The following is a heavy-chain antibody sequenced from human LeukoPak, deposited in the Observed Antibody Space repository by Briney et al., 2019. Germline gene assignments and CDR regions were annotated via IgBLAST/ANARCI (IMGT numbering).Heavy chain of an antibody. J-gene: IGHJ3*01. CDR2: VSGYNGNT. CDR3: ARQSVISSRSPDDAFDL. CDR1: GYTFTKYG. D-gene: IGHD2-21*01. V-gene: IGHV1-18*01. Sequence: ASVKVSCKASGYTFTKYGISWVRQAPGQGLEWRGWVSGYNGNTDYAQRLQGRVTMTTDTSTSTAYMELRSLRSDDAAVYYCARQSVISSRSPDDAFDLWGQGTMVTVSS.